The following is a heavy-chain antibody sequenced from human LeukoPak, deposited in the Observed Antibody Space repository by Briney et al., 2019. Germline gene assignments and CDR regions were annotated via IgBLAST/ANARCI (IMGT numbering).Heavy chain of an antibody. J-gene: IGHJ4*02. CDR2: ISDNGDFT. Sequence: PPGGSLRLSCAATGFTFSNYAMSWVRQAPGKGLEWVSTISDNGDFTYFANSVKGRFTISRDSSKNTLFLQMNSLRAEDTALYYCAKGYGGKFFYFDSWGQGTLVTVSS. D-gene: IGHD4-23*01. CDR3: AKGYGGKFFYFDS. V-gene: IGHV3-23*01. CDR1: GFTFSNYA.